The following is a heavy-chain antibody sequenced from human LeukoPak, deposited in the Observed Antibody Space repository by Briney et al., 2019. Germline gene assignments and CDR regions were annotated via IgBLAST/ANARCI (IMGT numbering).Heavy chain of an antibody. D-gene: IGHD3-22*01. J-gene: IGHJ4*02. Sequence: ASVKVSCRASGYTFIDDYMHWVRQAPGHGLEWLGWINLNSGGTHYVQKFQGRVTMTRDTSISTAYMELSSLRSDDTAVYYCTRGGDYEGPNYFDYWGQGTLVTVPS. CDR3: TRGGDYEGPNYFDY. CDR2: INLNSGGT. CDR1: GYTFIDDY. V-gene: IGHV1-2*02.